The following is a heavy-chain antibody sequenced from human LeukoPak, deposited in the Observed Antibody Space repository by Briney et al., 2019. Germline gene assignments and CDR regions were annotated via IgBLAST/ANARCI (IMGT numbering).Heavy chain of an antibody. D-gene: IGHD2-15*01. CDR2: INPNSGDT. Sequence: ASVHDTCKASGYTHTDHYIHWVRQAPGKGLEWMGWINPNSGDTNYAQKFLGRVTMTRDTSISTAYMELSRLISDETAEYYCARGGPYSYTYPDYWGQGTLVTVSP. CDR3: ARGGPYSYTYPDY. V-gene: IGHV1-2*02. J-gene: IGHJ4*02. CDR1: GYTHTDHY.